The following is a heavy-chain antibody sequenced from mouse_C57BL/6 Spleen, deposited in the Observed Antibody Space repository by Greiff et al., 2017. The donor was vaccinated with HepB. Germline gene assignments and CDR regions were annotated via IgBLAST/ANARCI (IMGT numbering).Heavy chain of an antibody. CDR2: IHPNSGST. J-gene: IGHJ4*01. D-gene: IGHD2-10*01. CDR1: GYTFTSYW. Sequence: QVQLQQPGAELVKPGASVQLSCKASGYTFTSYWMHWVKQRPGQGLEWIGMIHPNSGSTNYNEKFKSKATLTVDKSSSTAYMQLSSLTSEDSAVYYCARSYYGNYGFYYYAMDYWGQGTSVTVSS. V-gene: IGHV1-64*01. CDR3: ARSYYGNYGFYYYAMDY.